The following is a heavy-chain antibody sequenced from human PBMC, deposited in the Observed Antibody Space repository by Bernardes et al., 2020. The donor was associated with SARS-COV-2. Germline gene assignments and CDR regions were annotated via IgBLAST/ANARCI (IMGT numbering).Heavy chain of an antibody. CDR1: GGSISSYY. CDR2: IYYSGST. J-gene: IGHJ6*02. V-gene: IGHV4-59*01. Sequence: SETLSLTCTVSGGSISSYYWSWIRQPPGKGLEWIGYIYYSGSTNYNPSPKSRVTISVDTSKNQFSLKLSSVTAADTAVYYCARVAVGPYDFWSGYYNYYYYGMDVWGQGTTVTVSS. CDR3: ARVAVGPYDFWSGYYNYYYYGMDV. D-gene: IGHD3-3*01.